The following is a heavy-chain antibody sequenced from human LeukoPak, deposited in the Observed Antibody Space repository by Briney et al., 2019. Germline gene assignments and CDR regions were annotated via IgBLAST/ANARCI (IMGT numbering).Heavy chain of an antibody. D-gene: IGHD1-1*01. CDR1: GGSFSGYY. CDR2: INHSGST. J-gene: IGHJ5*02. CDR3: ARGLRSVSYNPKPTWFDP. Sequence: SETLSLTCAVYGGSFSGYYWSWIRQPPGKGLEWIGEINHSGSTNYIPSLKSRVTISVDTSKNQFSLKLSPVTAADTAVYYCARGLRSVSYNPKPTWFDPWGQGTLVTVSS. V-gene: IGHV4-34*01.